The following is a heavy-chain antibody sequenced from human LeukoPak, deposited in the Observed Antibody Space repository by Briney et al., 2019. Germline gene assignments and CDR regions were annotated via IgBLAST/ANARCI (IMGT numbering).Heavy chain of an antibody. Sequence: PGGSLRLSCAASAFSFRSYSMNWVRQAPGKGLEWVSSISSDSSYIYHADSVKGRFTISRDNAKNSLYLQMNSLRAEDTAVYYCASPRGASGYFDCWGQGTLVTVSS. CDR3: ASPRGASGYFDC. CDR1: AFSFRSYS. CDR2: ISSDSSYI. J-gene: IGHJ4*02. D-gene: IGHD3-22*01. V-gene: IGHV3-21*01.